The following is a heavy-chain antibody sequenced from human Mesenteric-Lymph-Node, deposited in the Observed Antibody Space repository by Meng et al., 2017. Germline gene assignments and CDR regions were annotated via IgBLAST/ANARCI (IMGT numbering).Heavy chain of an antibody. V-gene: IGHV3-21*04. CDR2: ISSSSSYI. CDR1: GFTFSSYS. J-gene: IGHJ4*02. CDR3: AKPQYSSGWYLDY. Sequence: GESLKISCAASGFTFSSYSMNWVRQAPGKGLEWVSSISSSSSYIYYADSVKGRFTISRDNAKNSLYLQMNSLRAEDTAVYYCAKPQYSSGWYLDYWGQGTLVTVSS. D-gene: IGHD6-19*01.